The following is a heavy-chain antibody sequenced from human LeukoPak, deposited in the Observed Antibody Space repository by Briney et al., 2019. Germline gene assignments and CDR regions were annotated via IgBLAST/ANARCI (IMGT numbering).Heavy chain of an antibody. CDR2: TYYRSKWYY. CDR3: SLARSEYHYGIDV. V-gene: IGHV6-1*01. J-gene: IGHJ6*02. CDR1: GDSVSSISVA. Sequence: SQTLSLTCAISGDSVSSISVAWNWIRQSPSRGLEWLGRTYYRSKWYYEYAVSVKSRINISPDTSKNQFSLQLTSVTPEDTAVYYCSLARSEYHYGIDVWGQGTTVTVSS.